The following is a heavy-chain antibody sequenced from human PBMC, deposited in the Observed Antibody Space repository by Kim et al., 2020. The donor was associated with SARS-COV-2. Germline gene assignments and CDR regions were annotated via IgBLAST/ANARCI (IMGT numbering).Heavy chain of an antibody. Sequence: SVKVSCKASGGTFSSYAISWVRQAPGQGLEWMGRIIPILGIANYAQKFQGRVTITADKSTSTAYMELSSLRSEDTAVYYCAREDIVVVPAAQLDYWGQGTLVTVSS. CDR3: AREDIVVVPAAQLDY. D-gene: IGHD2-2*01. CDR1: GGTFSSYA. CDR2: IIPILGIA. J-gene: IGHJ4*02. V-gene: IGHV1-69*04.